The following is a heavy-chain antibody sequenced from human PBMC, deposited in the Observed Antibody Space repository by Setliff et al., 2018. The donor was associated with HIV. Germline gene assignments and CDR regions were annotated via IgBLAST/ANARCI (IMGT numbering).Heavy chain of an antibody. CDR1: GYTFTTYV. CDR2: INVGSGNT. V-gene: IGHV1-3*01. J-gene: IGHJ6*02. Sequence: ASVKVSCKASGYTFTTYVVHWVRQAPGQRLEWMGWINVGSGNTKYSQKFQGRVTFTSDTSATTAYMELSSLRSEDTAVYYCARSRSMDVWGQGTSVTVSS. CDR3: ARSRSMDV.